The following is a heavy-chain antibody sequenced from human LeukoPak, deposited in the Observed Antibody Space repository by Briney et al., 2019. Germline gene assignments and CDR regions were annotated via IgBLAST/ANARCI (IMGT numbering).Heavy chain of an antibody. V-gene: IGHV4-59*08. CDR1: GGSISIYY. CDR2: IYYSGST. Sequence: SETLSLTCTVSGGSISIYYWSWIRQPPGKGLEWSGYIYYSGSTNYNPSLKSRVTISVDTSKNQFSLKRSSVTAADTAVYYCARQAGASNFDYWGQGTLVTVSS. CDR3: ARQAGASNFDY. J-gene: IGHJ4*02. D-gene: IGHD1-26*01.